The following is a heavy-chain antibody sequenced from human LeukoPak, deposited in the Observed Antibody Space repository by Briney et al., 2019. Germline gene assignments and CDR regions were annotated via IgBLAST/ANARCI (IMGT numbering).Heavy chain of an antibody. J-gene: IGHJ5*02. V-gene: IGHV4-34*01. Sequence: SETLSLTCAVYGGSFSSYYWSWIRQPPGKGLEWIGEINHSGSTNYNPSLKSRVTISVDTSKNQFSLKLSSVTAAVSAVYYCASHYYEILTGTPGNWFDPWGQGTLVTVSS. D-gene: IGHD3-9*01. CDR2: INHSGST. CDR3: ASHYYEILTGTPGNWFDP. CDR1: GGSFSSYY.